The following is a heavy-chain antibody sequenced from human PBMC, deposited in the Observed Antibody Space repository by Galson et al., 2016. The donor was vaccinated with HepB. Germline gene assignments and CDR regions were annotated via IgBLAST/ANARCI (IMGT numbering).Heavy chain of an antibody. CDR3: AKDPYYYGSGSYYFDY. D-gene: IGHD3-10*01. V-gene: IGHV3-30*18. CDR1: GFTFSSYG. J-gene: IGHJ4*02. Sequence: SLRLSCAASGFTFSSYGMHWVRQAPGKGLEWVAVISYYGNNEYYADSVKGRFTISRDKSKNTLYLQMNSLRAEDTAVYHCAKDPYYYGSGSYYFDYWGQGTLVTVSS. CDR2: ISYYGNNE.